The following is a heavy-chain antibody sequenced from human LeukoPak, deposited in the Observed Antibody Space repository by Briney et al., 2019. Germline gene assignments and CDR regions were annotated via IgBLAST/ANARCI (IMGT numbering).Heavy chain of an antibody. CDR2: INPNSGGT. D-gene: IGHD6-19*01. Sequence: ASVKVSCKASGYTFTGYYIHWVRQAPGQGLEWMGWINPNSGGTNYAQKFQGRVTMTRDTSISTAYMELSRLGSDDTAVFYCARRGLDQYYYSGMDVWGQGTMVTVSS. CDR1: GYTFTGYY. CDR3: ARRGLDQYYYSGMDV. J-gene: IGHJ6*02. V-gene: IGHV1-2*02.